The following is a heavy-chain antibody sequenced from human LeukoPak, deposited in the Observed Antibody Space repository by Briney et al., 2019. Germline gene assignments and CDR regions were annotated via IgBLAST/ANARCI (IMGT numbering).Heavy chain of an antibody. CDR2: IYYSGST. CDR1: GGSISSSSYY. V-gene: IGHV4-39*02. CDR3: AREGAGFIN. Sequence: SETLSLTCTVSGGSISSSSYYWGWIRQPPGKGLEWIGSIYYSGSTYYNPSLKSRVTISVDTSKNQFSLKLSSVTAADTAVYYCAREGAGFINWGQGTLVTVSS. J-gene: IGHJ4*02. D-gene: IGHD1-26*01.